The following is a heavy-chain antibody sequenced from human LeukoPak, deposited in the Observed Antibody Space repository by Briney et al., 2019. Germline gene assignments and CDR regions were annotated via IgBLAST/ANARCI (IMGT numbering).Heavy chain of an antibody. CDR2: IIPIFGTA. CDR3: ARGRVSSTRVSYYYYMDV. D-gene: IGHD2-2*01. CDR1: GGTFSSYA. Sequence: LVKVSCKASGGTFSSYAISWVRQAPGQGLEWMGGIIPIFGTANYAQKFQGRVTITADESTSTAYMELSSLRSEDTAVYYCARGRVSSTRVSYYYYMDVWGKGTTVTISS. J-gene: IGHJ6*03. V-gene: IGHV1-69*01.